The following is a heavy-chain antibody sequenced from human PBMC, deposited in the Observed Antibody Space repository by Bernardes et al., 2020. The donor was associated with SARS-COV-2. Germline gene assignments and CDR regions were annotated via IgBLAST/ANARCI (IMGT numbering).Heavy chain of an antibody. CDR2: IYHGGST. CDR3: AKSTRARGTFDF. J-gene: IGHJ3*01. CDR1: GGSSSSSNW. Sequence: SETLSLTCGVSGGSSSSSNWWSWVRQPPGKGLEWIGEIYHGGSTNYNPSLKSRVTISVDKSKNHFSLRLNSVNAADTAVYYCAKSTRARGTFDFWGQGTMVTVSS. D-gene: IGHD3-10*01. V-gene: IGHV4-4*02.